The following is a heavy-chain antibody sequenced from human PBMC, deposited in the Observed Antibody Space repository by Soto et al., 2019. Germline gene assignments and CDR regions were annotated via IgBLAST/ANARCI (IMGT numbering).Heavy chain of an antibody. D-gene: IGHD2-15*01. Sequence: EENLVESGGGVVQSGGSLRLSCVASEFTFKIYWMTWVRQAPGKGLEWVASIKQDGSEKYYLDSVKGRFTVSRDNARNSLHLQMNSLRGEDTATYYCARDEAYCSGGSGGFDLWGQGTLVAVSS. CDR3: ARDEAYCSGGSGGFDL. CDR1: EFTFKIYW. V-gene: IGHV3-7*03. CDR2: IKQDGSEK. J-gene: IGHJ4*02.